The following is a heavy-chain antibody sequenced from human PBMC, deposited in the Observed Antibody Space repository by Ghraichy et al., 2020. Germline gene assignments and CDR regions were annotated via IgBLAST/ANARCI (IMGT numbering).Heavy chain of an antibody. CDR3: AKVRTTVTSLFDY. CDR2: IGASGGSM. D-gene: IGHD4-17*01. CDR1: GFTFSSYA. V-gene: IGHV3-23*01. Sequence: GESLNISCAASGFTFSSYAMSWVRQAPGKGLEWVSTIGASGGSMYYADSVKGRFTISRDNSKNTLYLQMNSLRAEDTAVYYCAKVRTTVTSLFDYWGQGTLVTVSS. J-gene: IGHJ4*02.